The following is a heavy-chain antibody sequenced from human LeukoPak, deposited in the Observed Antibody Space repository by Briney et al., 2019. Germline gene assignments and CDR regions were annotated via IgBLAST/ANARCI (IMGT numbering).Heavy chain of an antibody. V-gene: IGHV1-8*03. CDR1: GYTFTSYD. CDR3: ARLTDMDYGDWGIDY. Sequence: ASVKVSCKASGYTFTSYDINWVRQATGQGLEWMGWMNPNSGNTGYAQKFQGRVTITRNTSISTAYMELSSLRSEDTAMYYCARLTDMDYGDWGIDYWGQGTLVTVSS. CDR2: MNPNSGNT. D-gene: IGHD4-17*01. J-gene: IGHJ4*02.